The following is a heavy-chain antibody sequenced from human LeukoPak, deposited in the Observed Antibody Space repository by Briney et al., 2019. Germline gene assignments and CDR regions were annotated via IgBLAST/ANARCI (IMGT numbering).Heavy chain of an antibody. CDR3: AKGSGGSYYSSSDY. V-gene: IGHV3-23*01. CDR2: ICGSGDTT. CDR1: GFTFSSYA. Sequence: GGSLRLSCAASGFTFSSYAMSWVRQAPGKGLEWVSVICGSGDTTYYADSVKGRFTISRDDSKNTLYLQMNSLRAEDTAVYYCAKGSGGSYYSSSDYWGQGTLVTVSS. J-gene: IGHJ4*02. D-gene: IGHD2-15*01.